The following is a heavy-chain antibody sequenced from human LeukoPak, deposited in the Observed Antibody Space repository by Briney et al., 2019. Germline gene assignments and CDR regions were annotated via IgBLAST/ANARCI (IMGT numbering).Heavy chain of an antibody. V-gene: IGHV1-8*01. CDR3: ASPTKQDTVADQYSGSNRHYYGMAV. CDR2: MNPNSGNT. J-gene: IGHJ6*02. Sequence: ASVKVSCKASGYTFSSYDINWVRQDPGQGLEWMGWMNPNSGNTGSAQKFQGRVTMTRDTSISTAYMELSNLRSEDTAVYYCASPTKQDTVADQYSGSNRHYYGMAVWGQGPTVTVSS. D-gene: IGHD5-12*01. CDR1: GYTFSSYD.